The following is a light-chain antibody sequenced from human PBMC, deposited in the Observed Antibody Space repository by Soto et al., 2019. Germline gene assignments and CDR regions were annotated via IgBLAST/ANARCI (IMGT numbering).Light chain of an antibody. CDR2: DSD. CDR3: HRRGSWPPSIT. CDR1: QSVSHA. J-gene: IGKJ5*01. V-gene: IGKV3-11*01. Sequence: LTQSPATLSLSQGDRATISCRASQSVSHALAWYQQKPGQAPRLLIHDSDSRATDIPARFSVSSSETDFTLTLSSLEPQAFAVYYCHRRGSWPPSITFGQGTRLQ.